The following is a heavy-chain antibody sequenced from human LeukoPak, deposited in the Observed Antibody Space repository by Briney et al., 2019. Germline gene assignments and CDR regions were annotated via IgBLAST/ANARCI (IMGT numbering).Heavy chain of an antibody. V-gene: IGHV4-59*12. CDR2: IYYTGST. D-gene: IGHD7-27*01. CDR1: GGSISTYY. CDR3: ARGSNWGDY. J-gene: IGHJ4*02. Sequence: PSETLSLTCTVSGGSISTYYWNWIRQPPGKGLEWIGYIYYTGSTNYNPSLKSRVTISVDTSKNQFSLNLSSVTAADTAVYYCARGSNWGDYWGQGTLVTVSS.